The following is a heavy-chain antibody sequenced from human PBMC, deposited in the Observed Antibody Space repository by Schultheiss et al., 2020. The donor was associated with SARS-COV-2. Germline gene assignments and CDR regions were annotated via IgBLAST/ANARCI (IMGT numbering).Heavy chain of an antibody. J-gene: IGHJ4*02. CDR1: GFTFSSYA. D-gene: IGHD3-16*02. Sequence: GGSLRLSCAASGFTFSSYAMSWVRQAPGKGLEWVSAISGSGGSTYYADSVKGRFTISRDNSKNTLYLQMNSLRAEDTAVYYCAKVYPITFGGVIVQYYFDYWGQGTLVTVSS. V-gene: IGHV3-23*01. CDR2: ISGSGGST. CDR3: AKVYPITFGGVIVQYYFDY.